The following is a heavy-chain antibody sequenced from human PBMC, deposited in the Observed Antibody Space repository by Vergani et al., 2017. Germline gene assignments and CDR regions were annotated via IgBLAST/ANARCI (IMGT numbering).Heavy chain of an antibody. Sequence: EVQLVESGGGLVQPGGSLRLSCAASGFTFSSYWMSWVRQAPGQGLEWVGGIRSKAYGQATIYAASVKGRFTISRDDSKSIAYLQMNNLQTEDTAMYYCVRDQVTMLRGSDALDIWGQGTMVTVSS. CDR2: IRSKAYGQAT. CDR3: VRDQVTMLRGSDALDI. D-gene: IGHD3-10*01. CDR1: GFTFSSYW. V-gene: IGHV3-49*04. J-gene: IGHJ3*02.